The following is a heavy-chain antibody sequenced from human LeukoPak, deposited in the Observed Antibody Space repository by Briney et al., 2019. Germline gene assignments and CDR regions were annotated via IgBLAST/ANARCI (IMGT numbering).Heavy chain of an antibody. CDR2: FYVGGAT. CDR3: ARGDGYNFFDY. J-gene: IGHJ4*02. D-gene: IGHD5-24*01. V-gene: IGHV3-53*01. Sequence: PGGSLRLSCAVSGFSVTNNYMSWVRQAPGKGLGWVSVFYVGGATYYADSVKGRFTLSRDNSENTLYLQMKTLRAEDTAVYYCARGDGYNFFDYWGQGTLVTVSS. CDR1: GFSVTNNY.